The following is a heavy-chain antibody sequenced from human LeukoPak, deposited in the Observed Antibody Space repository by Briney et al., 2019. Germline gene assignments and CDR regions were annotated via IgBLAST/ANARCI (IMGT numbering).Heavy chain of an antibody. J-gene: IGHJ6*02. Sequence: GGSLRLSCAPSGFTFSNAWMSWVRQAPGKGLEWVGRIKSKSDGGTTDYAAPVKGRFTISRDDSKNTLYLQMNSLKTEDTAVYYCTTDYGFHVYYYYGMDVWGQGTTVTVSS. CDR2: IKSKSDGGTT. CDR3: TTDYGFHVYYYYGMDV. D-gene: IGHD2-2*03. CDR1: GFTFSNAW. V-gene: IGHV3-15*01.